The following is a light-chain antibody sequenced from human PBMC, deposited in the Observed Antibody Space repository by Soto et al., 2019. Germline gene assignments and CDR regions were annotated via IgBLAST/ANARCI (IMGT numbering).Light chain of an antibody. CDR1: QSISSSY. J-gene: IGKJ1*01. Sequence: EIVLTQSPGTLSLSPGKRATLSCRASQSISSSYLAWYQQRPGQAPRLLIYGASSRATGIPDRFSGSGSGTEFTLAISRLEPEDFAVYYCQQYGNSPSTFGQGTKVDIK. CDR3: QQYGNSPST. CDR2: GAS. V-gene: IGKV3-20*01.